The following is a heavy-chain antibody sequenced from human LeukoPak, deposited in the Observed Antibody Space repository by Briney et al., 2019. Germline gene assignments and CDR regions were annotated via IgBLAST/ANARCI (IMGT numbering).Heavy chain of an antibody. D-gene: IGHD6-6*01. CDR1: GFTVSSNY. Sequence: PRGSLRLSCAASGFTVSSNYVSWVRQAPGKGLEWVSLSYRGGSPYHADSVKGRFTISSDNSKNTLYLQMNSLRAEDTAVYYCARASSSEGYFFDSWGQGTLVTV. J-gene: IGHJ4*02. CDR3: ARASSSEGYFFDS. CDR2: SYRGGSP. V-gene: IGHV3-66*01.